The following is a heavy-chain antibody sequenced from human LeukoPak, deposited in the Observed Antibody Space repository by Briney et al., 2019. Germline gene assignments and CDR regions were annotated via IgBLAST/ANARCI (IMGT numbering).Heavy chain of an antibody. CDR2: ISGSGGST. CDR3: ARGPPGAKDSTGYVGVYFDY. V-gene: IGHV3-23*01. D-gene: IGHD3-16*01. Sequence: QTGGSLRLSCAASGFTFSSYGMSWVRQAPGKGLEWVSAISGSGGSTYYADSVKGRFTISRDNSKNTLYLQMNSLRAEDTAVYYCARGPPGAKDSTGYVGVYFDYWGQGTLVTVSS. CDR1: GFTFSSYG. J-gene: IGHJ4*02.